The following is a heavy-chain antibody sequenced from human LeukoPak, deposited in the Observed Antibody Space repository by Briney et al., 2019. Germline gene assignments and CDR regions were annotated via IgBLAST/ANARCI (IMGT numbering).Heavy chain of an antibody. CDR2: IYTGGST. V-gene: IGHV4-4*07. Sequence: SETLSLTCTVSGGSISSYYWSWIRQPAGKGLEWIGRIYTGGSTNYNPSLKSRVTMSVDTSKNQFSLKLSSVTAADTAVYYCARGPVRYFDWSPRSAAFDIWGQGTMVTVSS. D-gene: IGHD3-9*01. CDR1: GGSISSYY. J-gene: IGHJ3*02. CDR3: ARGPVRYFDWSPRSAAFDI.